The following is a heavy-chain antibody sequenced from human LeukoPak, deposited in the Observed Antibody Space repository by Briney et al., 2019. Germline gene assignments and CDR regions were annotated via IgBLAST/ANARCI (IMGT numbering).Heavy chain of an antibody. CDR2: INHSGST. J-gene: IGHJ4*02. CDR1: GGSFSGYY. Sequence: SETLSLTCAVYGGSFSGYYWSWIRQPPGKGLEWIGEINHSGSTNYNPSLKSRVTISVDTSKNQFSLKLSSVTAADTAVYYCARGPPRNYDSSGYYVYWGQRTLVTVSS. V-gene: IGHV4-34*01. D-gene: IGHD3-22*01. CDR3: ARGPPRNYDSSGYYVY.